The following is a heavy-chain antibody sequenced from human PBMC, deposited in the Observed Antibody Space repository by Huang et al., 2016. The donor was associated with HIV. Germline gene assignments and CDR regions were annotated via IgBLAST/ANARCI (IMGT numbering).Heavy chain of an antibody. CDR1: GGALSSDY. J-gene: IGHJ2*01. V-gene: IGHV4-59*01. CDR3: ARGANWASSWYFDL. Sequence: QVQLQETGPGLVKPSETLSLTCSVSGGALSSDYWGWIRQAPGKGLEWICRVFHSGSTNYNRSLKSRIFISIDRSKNQFSLQLSSVTAADSAVYYCARGANWASSWYFDLWGRGTLVSVSS. D-gene: IGHD2-8*01. CDR2: VFHSGST.